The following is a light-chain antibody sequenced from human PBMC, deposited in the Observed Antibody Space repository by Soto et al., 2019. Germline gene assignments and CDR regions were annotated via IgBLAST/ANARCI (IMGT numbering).Light chain of an antibody. CDR1: QGIRND. Sequence: AIQMTQSPPSLSASVGDTVTITCRASQGIRNDLAWYQQAPGKAPKLLVFAASRIRGGVPSRFSGSGSDTDFTLTISSLQPEDFATYYCLQDYDYPRTFGQGTKVEI. V-gene: IGKV1-6*01. CDR2: AAS. CDR3: LQDYDYPRT. J-gene: IGKJ1*01.